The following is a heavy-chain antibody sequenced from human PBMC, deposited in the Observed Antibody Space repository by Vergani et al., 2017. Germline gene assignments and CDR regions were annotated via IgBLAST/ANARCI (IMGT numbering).Heavy chain of an antibody. CDR2: ISISSSYI. CDR3: ARDFWGYYDSSGEYYYYYMDV. V-gene: IGHV3-21*01. J-gene: IGHJ6*03. D-gene: IGHD3-22*01. CDR1: GFTFSSYS. Sequence: EVQLVESGGGLVKPGGSLRLSCAASGFTFSSYSMNWVRQAPGKGLEWVSSISISSSYIYYADSVKGRFTISRDNAKNSLYLQMNSLRAEDTAVYYCARDFWGYYDSSGEYYYYYMDVWGKGTTVTVSS.